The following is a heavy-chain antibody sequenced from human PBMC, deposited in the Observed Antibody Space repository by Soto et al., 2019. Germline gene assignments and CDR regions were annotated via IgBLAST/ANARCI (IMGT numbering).Heavy chain of an antibody. CDR1: GFTFSSYW. V-gene: IGHV3-74*01. J-gene: IGHJ4*02. CDR2: IKSDGSGT. CDR3: ARGDGDHYDVNGYLGRH. D-gene: IGHD3-22*01. Sequence: EVQLVESGGGLVQPGESLTLSCAASGFTFSSYWMHWVRQAPGKGLVWVSRIKSDGSGTYYAVSVKGRLTISRDNARNTLSLPMNSLRSEETAVSFCARGDGDHYDVNGYLGRHWGQGTLVTFSS.